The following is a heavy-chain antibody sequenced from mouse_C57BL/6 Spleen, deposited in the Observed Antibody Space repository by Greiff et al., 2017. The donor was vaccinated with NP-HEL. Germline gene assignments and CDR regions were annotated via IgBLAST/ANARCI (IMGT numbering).Heavy chain of an antibody. CDR2: IYPRSGNT. J-gene: IGHJ1*03. CDR1: GYTFTSYG. CDR3: AAYYYGSEYFDV. V-gene: IGHV1-81*01. Sequence: QVHVKQSGAELARPGASVKLSCKASGYTFTSYGISWVKQRTGHGLEWIGEIYPRSGNTYYNEKFKGKATLTADKSSSTAYMELRSLTSEDSAVYFCAAYYYGSEYFDVWGTGTTVTVSS. D-gene: IGHD1-1*01.